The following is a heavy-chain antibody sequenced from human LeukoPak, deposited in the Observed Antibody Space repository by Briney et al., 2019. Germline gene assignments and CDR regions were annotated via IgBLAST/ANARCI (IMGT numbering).Heavy chain of an antibody. D-gene: IGHD1-7*01. CDR2: IYSGGST. J-gene: IGHJ4*02. Sequence: GGSLRLSCAASGFTVSSNYMSWVRQAPGKGLEWVSVIYSGGSTYYADSVKGRFTISRDNSKNTLYLQMNSLRAEDTAVYYCAKRSTGTTYFDYWGQGTLVTVSS. V-gene: IGHV3-66*01. CDR1: GFTVSSNY. CDR3: AKRSTGTTYFDY.